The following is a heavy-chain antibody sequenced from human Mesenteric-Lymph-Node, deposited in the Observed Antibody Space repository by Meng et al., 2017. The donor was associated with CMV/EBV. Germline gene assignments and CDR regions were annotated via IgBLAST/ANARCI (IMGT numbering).Heavy chain of an antibody. Sequence: GGSLRLSCAASRFTFSSCAVTWARQAPGQGLEWVLRTHRGGFADSVKGRFTISRDNAKNSLYLQMNSLRAEDTAVYYCARDLYCSGGSCYSVGAFDIWGQGTMVTVSS. V-gene: IGHV3-21*01. J-gene: IGHJ3*02. CDR3: ARDLYCSGGSCYSVGAFDI. D-gene: IGHD2-15*01. CDR1: RFTFSSCA. CDR2: THRGG.